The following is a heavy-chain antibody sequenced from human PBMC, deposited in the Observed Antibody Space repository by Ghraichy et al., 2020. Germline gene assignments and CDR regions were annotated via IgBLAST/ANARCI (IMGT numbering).Heavy chain of an antibody. J-gene: IGHJ4*02. CDR3: ARDATAPNFDS. V-gene: IGHV3-7*01. Sequence: GGSLRLSCEASGFPFSVYWMSWVRQAPGKGLEWVAKIAKDGRREYYIDSVRGRFSISRDNTKNSLYLQMDSLRVEDTALYYCARDATAPNFDSWGQGTLVTVSS. CDR1: GFPFSVYW. D-gene: IGHD2-21*02. CDR2: IAKDGRRE.